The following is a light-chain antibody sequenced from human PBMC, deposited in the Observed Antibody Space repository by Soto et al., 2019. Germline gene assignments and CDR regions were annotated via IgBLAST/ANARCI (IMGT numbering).Light chain of an antibody. V-gene: IGLV4-69*01. CDR3: QTWDTGGGV. CDR2: LNSDGSH. Sequence: QLVLTQSPSASASLGASVKLTCTLSSGHSSYPIAWHQQQSEKGPRYLMKLNSDGSHTKGDGIPDRFSGSSSGAERYLTTSRPPSEEEDDYFCQTWDTGGGVFGGRTKLTVL. CDR1: SGHSSYP. J-gene: IGLJ3*02.